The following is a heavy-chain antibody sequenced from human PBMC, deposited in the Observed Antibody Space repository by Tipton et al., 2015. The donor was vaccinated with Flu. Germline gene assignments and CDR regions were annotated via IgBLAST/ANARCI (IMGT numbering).Heavy chain of an antibody. CDR3: ARRDYSNYVSEPKNWFHP. Sequence: TLSLTCTVSGVSISSYYWSWIRQPAGKGLEWIGTVSRTGSTIYNPSLKSRVTISIDTSKNQFSLKMKSMTAADTAVYYCARRDYSNYVSEPKNWFHPWGQGILVTVSS. CDR2: VSRTGST. CDR1: GVSISSYY. D-gene: IGHD4-11*01. J-gene: IGHJ5*02. V-gene: IGHV4-4*07.